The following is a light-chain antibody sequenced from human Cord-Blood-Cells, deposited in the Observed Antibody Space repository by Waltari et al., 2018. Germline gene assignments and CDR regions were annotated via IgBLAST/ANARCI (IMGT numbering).Light chain of an antibody. J-gene: IGLJ3*02. CDR2: RNN. Sequence: QSVLTQPPSASGTPWQRVTISCSGSSSNIGSNYVYWYQQLPGTAPKLLIYRNNQRPSGVPGRFSGSKSGTSASLAIIGLRSEDEADYYCAALDDSLSGWVFGGGTKLTVL. V-gene: IGLV1-47*01. CDR1: SSNIGSNY. CDR3: AALDDSLSGWV.